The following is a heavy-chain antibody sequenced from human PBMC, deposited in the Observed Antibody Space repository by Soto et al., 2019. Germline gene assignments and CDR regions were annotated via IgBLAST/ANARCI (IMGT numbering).Heavy chain of an antibody. D-gene: IGHD3-22*01. Sequence: PGESLKISCKGSGYSFTSYWIVWVRQMPGKGLEWMGIIYPGDTDARYSPSYQGQVTISADKSIGTAFLQWSSLKASDTAMYYCAITLYDSSSPLVYWCQAPLVSVFS. CDR2: IYPGDTDA. CDR3: AITLYDSSSPLVY. J-gene: IGHJ4*02. V-gene: IGHV5-51*01. CDR1: GYSFTSYW.